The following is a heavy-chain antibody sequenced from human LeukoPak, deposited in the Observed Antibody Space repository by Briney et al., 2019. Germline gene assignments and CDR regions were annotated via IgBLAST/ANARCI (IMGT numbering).Heavy chain of an antibody. D-gene: IGHD3-22*01. V-gene: IGHV3-23*01. J-gene: IGHJ3*02. Sequence: GGSLRLSCAASGFIFSSYAMSWVHQAPGKGLEWVSAISDSGGSTYYADSVKGRFTISRDNSKNTLYLQMNSLRAEDTAVYYCAKDYYYDSSGYYYGDAFDIWGQGTMVTVSS. CDR1: GFIFSSYA. CDR3: AKDYYYDSSGYYYGDAFDI. CDR2: ISDSGGST.